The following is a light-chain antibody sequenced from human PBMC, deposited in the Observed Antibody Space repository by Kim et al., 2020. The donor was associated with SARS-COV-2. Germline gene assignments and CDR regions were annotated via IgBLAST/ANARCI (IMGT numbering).Light chain of an antibody. CDR3: NSYAGSNNWV. CDR2: EVS. Sequence: GQSVTISCTGTGSDVGCYKDVSWYQPHPGKAPKLMIYEVSKRPSGVPDRFSGSKSGNTASLTVSGLQAEDEADYYCNSYAGSNNWVFGGGTQLTVL. V-gene: IGLV2-8*01. CDR1: GSDVGCYKD. J-gene: IGLJ3*02.